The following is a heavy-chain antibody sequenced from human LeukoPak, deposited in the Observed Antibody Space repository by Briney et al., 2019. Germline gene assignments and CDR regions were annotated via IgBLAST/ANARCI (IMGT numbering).Heavy chain of an antibody. CDR1: GFTFDDYA. J-gene: IGHJ4*02. D-gene: IGHD1-26*01. V-gene: IGHV3-43*02. Sequence: KAGGSLRLSCAASGFTFDDYAMHWVRRPPGKGLEWISLISGDGGSKHYADSVKGRFTISRDNSKNFLHLQINSLRTEDTALYYCAKELSGSSGLDYWGQGTLVTVSS. CDR3: AKELSGSSGLDY. CDR2: ISGDGGSK.